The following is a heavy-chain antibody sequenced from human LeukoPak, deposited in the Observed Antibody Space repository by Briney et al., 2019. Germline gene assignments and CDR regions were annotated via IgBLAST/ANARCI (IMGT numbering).Heavy chain of an antibody. J-gene: IGHJ4*02. CDR3: ARASHWLAFDN. Sequence: SGGSLRLSCAGSGFTFSSYWMTWVRQAPGKGLEWVANIKQDGSEKYYVDSVKGRFTISRDDAKNTLYLQMNSLRAEDTAVYFCARASHWLAFDNWGQGTLVTVSS. V-gene: IGHV3-7*02. D-gene: IGHD6-19*01. CDR2: IKQDGSEK. CDR1: GFTFSSYW.